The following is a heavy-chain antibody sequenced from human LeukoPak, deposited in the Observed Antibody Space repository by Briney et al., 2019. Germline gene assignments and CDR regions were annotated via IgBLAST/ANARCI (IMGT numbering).Heavy chain of an antibody. CDR3: ARHLHGSYSLDS. D-gene: IGHD1-26*01. CDR1: GGSISSYY. Sequence: SETLSLTCTVSGGSISSYYWSWIRQPPGKGLEWIGYIYSTGTTNSNPSLKSRVTISVAPSKNQFSLKLSSLTAADTALYYCARHLHGSYSLDSWGRGTLVTVSS. CDR2: IYSTGTT. V-gene: IGHV4-4*09. J-gene: IGHJ4*02.